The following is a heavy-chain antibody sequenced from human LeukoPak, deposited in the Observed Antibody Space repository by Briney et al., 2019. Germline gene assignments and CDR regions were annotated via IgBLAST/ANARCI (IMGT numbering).Heavy chain of an antibody. CDR3: AGATYYYDSSDDDAFDI. D-gene: IGHD3-22*01. V-gene: IGHV4-30-2*01. J-gene: IGHJ3*02. Sequence: PSETLSLTCAVSGGSISSGGYSWSWIRQPPGKGLEWIGYIYHSGSTYYNPSLKSRVTISVDRSKNQFSLKLSSVTAADTAVYYCAGATYYYDSSDDDAFDIWGQGTMVTVPS. CDR2: IYHSGST. CDR1: GGSISSGGYS.